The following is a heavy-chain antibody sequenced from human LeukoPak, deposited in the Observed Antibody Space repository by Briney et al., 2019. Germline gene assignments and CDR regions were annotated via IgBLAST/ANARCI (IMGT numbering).Heavy chain of an antibody. D-gene: IGHD4-23*01. CDR2: IIPTFGTS. CDR1: GGTFSSYA. Sequence: SVKVSCKASGGTFSSYAISWVRQAPGQGLEWMGGIIPTFGTSNYAQKFQGRVTITADKSTSTAYMELSSLRSEDTAVYYCAREGSDYGGNGDAFDIWGQGTMVTVSS. J-gene: IGHJ3*02. V-gene: IGHV1-69*06. CDR3: AREGSDYGGNGDAFDI.